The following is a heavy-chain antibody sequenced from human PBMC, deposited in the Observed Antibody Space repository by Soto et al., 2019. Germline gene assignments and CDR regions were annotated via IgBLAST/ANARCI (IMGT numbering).Heavy chain of an antibody. Sequence: SVKVSCKASGGTFSSNAISWVRQAPGQGLEWMGGIIPIFSTANYAQTFQGRVTITADESTSTAYMKLSSLRSEDRAVYYCAGNAYCDACGGSCYSSYYYYGMDVWGQGTTVTVSS. D-gene: IGHD2-15*01. V-gene: IGHV1-69*13. CDR1: GGTFSSNA. J-gene: IGHJ6*02. CDR3: AGNAYCDACGGSCYSSYYYYGMDV. CDR2: IIPIFSTA.